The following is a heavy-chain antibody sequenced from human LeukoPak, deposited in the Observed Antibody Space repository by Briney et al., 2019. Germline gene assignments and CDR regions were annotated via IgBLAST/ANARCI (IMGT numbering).Heavy chain of an antibody. CDR2: IYYSGST. J-gene: IGHJ4*02. CDR3: ARGSFWSDQDYFDY. CDR1: GGSISSYY. V-gene: IGHV4-59*01. D-gene: IGHD1-26*01. Sequence: PSETLSLTCTVSGGSISSYYWSWIRQPPGKGLEWIGYIYYSGSTNYNPSLKSRVTISVDMSKNQFSLKLSSVTAADTAVYYCARGSFWSDQDYFDYWGQGTLVTVSS.